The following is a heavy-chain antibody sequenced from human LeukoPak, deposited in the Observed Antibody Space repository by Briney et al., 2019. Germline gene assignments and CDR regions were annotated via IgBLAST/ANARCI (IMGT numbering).Heavy chain of an antibody. D-gene: IGHD6-13*01. Sequence: PGGSLRLSCAASGFTFSDYELNGVRQAPGKGLEWVSYISSSGTTIYYADSVKGRFTISRDNARNSLYLQMNTLRVEDTALYYCARGRRSSSIWYLDYWGQGTLVTVSS. CDR2: ISSSGTTI. J-gene: IGHJ4*02. CDR1: GFTFSDYE. CDR3: ARGRRSSSIWYLDY. V-gene: IGHV3-48*03.